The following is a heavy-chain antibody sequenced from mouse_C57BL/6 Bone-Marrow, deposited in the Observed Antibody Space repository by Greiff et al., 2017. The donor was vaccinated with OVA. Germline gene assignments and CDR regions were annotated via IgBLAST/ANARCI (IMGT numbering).Heavy chain of an antibody. V-gene: IGHV1-20*01. Sequence: EVQLQQSGPELVKPVDSVKISCKASGYSFTGYFMNWVIQHHGKSLECIGRINTYNGDTFYNQKFKGKATLTVDKSSSTAHMELRILTSEDSAVYYCARDDYYGSSHLDYWGQGTTLTVSS. J-gene: IGHJ2*01. CDR1: GYSFTGYF. D-gene: IGHD1-1*01. CDR2: INTYNGDT. CDR3: ARDDYYGSSHLDY.